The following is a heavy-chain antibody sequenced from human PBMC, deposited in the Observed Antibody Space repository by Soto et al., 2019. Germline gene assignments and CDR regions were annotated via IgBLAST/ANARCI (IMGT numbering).Heavy chain of an antibody. Sequence: SETLSLTCAVHGGSFSWFYWTWIRQPPGKGLEWIGEINHSGSSNYNPPLKSRVTMSLDTSRNQFSLSLNSVTAADTAVYYCARMAGPWYFDLWGRGTLVTVSS. CDR1: GGSFSWFY. V-gene: IGHV4-34*01. CDR2: INHSGSS. CDR3: ARMAGPWYFDL. J-gene: IGHJ2*01.